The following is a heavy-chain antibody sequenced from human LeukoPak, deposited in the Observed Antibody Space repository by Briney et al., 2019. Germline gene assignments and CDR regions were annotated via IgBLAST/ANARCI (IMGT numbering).Heavy chain of an antibody. V-gene: IGHV3-20*04. CDR1: GFSFYDYD. CDR2: IDWKGRPT. Sequence: PGGSLRLSGAASGFSFYDYDMAWLRQAPGKGLEWVSDIDWKGRPTSYADSVKGRFTISRDNAQKSLYLQMDSLRAEDTALYYCAREVYRIGVGGFDPWGQGTLVIVSS. D-gene: IGHD6-19*01. CDR3: AREVYRIGVGGFDP. J-gene: IGHJ5*02.